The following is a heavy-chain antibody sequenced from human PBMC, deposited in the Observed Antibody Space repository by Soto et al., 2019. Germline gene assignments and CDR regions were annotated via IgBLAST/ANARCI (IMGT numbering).Heavy chain of an antibody. CDR2: ISHDGNKK. CDR1: GFIFSSYG. CDR3: ARDGGDFDY. V-gene: IGHV3-33*05. Sequence: QVQLVESGGGVVQPGRSLRLSCATSGFIFSSYGIHWLRQAPGKGLEWLAIISHDGNKKYYADSVNGRFTISRDNSKNTVYLQMDSLRVEDTAVYYCARDGGDFDYWGQGTLVTVSS. D-gene: IGHD3-16*01. J-gene: IGHJ4*02.